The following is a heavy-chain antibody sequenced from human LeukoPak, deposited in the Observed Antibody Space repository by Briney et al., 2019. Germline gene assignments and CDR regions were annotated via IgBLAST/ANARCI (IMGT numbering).Heavy chain of an antibody. CDR1: GFTFSNYW. CDR2: IKQDGSEK. J-gene: IGHJ3*02. D-gene: IGHD3-9*01. V-gene: IGHV3-7*01. CDR3: AREVKLRYFDWLSNAFDI. Sequence: GGSLRLSCAASGFTFSNYWMSWVRQAPGKGLEWVANIKQDGSEKYYVDSVKGRFTISRDNAKNSLYLQMNSLRAEDTAVYYCAREVKLRYFDWLSNAFDIWGQGTMVTVSS.